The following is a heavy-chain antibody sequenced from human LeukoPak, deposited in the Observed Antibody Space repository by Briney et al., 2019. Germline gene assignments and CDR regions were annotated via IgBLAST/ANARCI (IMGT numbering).Heavy chain of an antibody. D-gene: IGHD5-18*01. Sequence: SETLSLTCAVYGGSFSGYYWSWIGQPPGKGLEWIGSIYYSGSTYYNPPLKSRVTISVDTSKNQFSLKLSSVTAADTAVYYCASLPDVDTAMVTGYYYYMDVWGKGTTVTVSS. CDR2: IYYSGST. CDR1: GGSFSGYY. J-gene: IGHJ6*03. V-gene: IGHV4-34*01. CDR3: ASLPDVDTAMVTGYYYYMDV.